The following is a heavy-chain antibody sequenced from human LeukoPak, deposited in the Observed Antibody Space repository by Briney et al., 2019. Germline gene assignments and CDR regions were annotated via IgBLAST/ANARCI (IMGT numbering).Heavy chain of an antibody. Sequence: GASVKVSCKASGYTFTGYYMHWVRQAPGQGLEWMGWINPNSGGTNYAQKFQGRVTMTRDTSISTAYMELSRLRSDDTAVYYCARGVAYCGGDCYPIAPWGQGTLVAVSS. CDR3: ARGVAYCGGDCYPIAP. J-gene: IGHJ5*02. CDR1: GYTFTGYY. D-gene: IGHD2-21*02. CDR2: INPNSGGT. V-gene: IGHV1-2*02.